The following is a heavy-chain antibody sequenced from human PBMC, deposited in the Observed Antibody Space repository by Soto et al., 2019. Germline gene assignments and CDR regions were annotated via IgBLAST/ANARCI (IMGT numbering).Heavy chain of an antibody. V-gene: IGHV3-49*03. CDR1: GFSFSDYA. CDR3: ARDRPDTAARF. Sequence: GGSLRLSCPASGFSFSDYAMSWFRQAPGKGLEWVGFINTKAYGEATEYAASVQGRFSISRDDSKNIAYLQMNSLKIDDTALYYCARDRPDTAARFWGQGA. J-gene: IGHJ4*02. CDR2: INTKAYGEAT. D-gene: IGHD6-6*01.